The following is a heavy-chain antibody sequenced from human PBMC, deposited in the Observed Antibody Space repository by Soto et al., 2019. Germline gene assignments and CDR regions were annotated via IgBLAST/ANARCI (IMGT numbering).Heavy chain of an antibody. CDR3: ARLVSWGVVLGGDQYYFDY. CDR1: GGSVSSGSYY. CDR2: IYYSGST. Sequence: SETLSLTCTVSGGSVSSGSYYWSWIRQPPGKGLEWIGYIYYSGSTNYNPSLKSRVTISVDTSKNQFSLKLSSVTAADTAVYYCARLVSWGVVLGGDQYYFDYWGQGTLVTVSS. J-gene: IGHJ4*02. V-gene: IGHV4-61*01. D-gene: IGHD3-3*01.